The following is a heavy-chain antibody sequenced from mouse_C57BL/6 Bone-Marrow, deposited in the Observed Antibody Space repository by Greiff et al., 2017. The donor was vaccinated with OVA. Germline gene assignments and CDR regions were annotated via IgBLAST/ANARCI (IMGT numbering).Heavy chain of an antibody. J-gene: IGHJ3*01. CDR1: GFTFSSYG. CDR2: ISSGGSYT. CDR3: ARHPRRFAY. V-gene: IGHV5-6*01. Sequence: EVQLVESGGDLVTPGGSLTLSCAASGFTFSSYGMSWVRQTPDKRLEWVATISSGGSYTYYPESVKGRFTISRDNAKNTLYLQMSSLKSEDTAMYYCARHPRRFAYWGQGTLVTVSA.